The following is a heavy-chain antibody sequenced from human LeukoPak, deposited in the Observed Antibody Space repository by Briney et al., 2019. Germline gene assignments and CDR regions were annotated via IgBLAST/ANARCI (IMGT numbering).Heavy chain of an antibody. CDR1: GGSFSGYY. CDR2: INHSGST. J-gene: IGHJ5*02. D-gene: IGHD6-13*01. V-gene: IGHV4-34*01. CDR3: AREPYSSSAYWFDP. Sequence: TLSLTCAVYGGSFSGYYWSWIRQPPGKGLEWIGEINHSGSTNYNPSLKSRVTISVDTSKNQFSLKLSSVTAADTAVYYCAREPYSSSAYWFDPWGQGTLVTVSS.